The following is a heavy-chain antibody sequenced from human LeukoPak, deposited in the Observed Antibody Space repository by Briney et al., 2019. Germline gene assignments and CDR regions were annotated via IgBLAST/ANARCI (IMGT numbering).Heavy chain of an antibody. J-gene: IGHJ4*02. CDR1: GFTFSSYG. D-gene: IGHD2-2*01. CDR2: IWYDGSNK. CDR3: ASGSFGDIVVVPAAMHY. Sequence: GGSLRLSCAASGFTFSSYGMHWVRPAPGKGLEWVAVIWYDGSNKYYADSVKGRFTISRDNSKNTLYLQMNSLRAEDTAVYYCASGSFGDIVVVPAAMHYWGQGTLVTVSS. V-gene: IGHV3-33*01.